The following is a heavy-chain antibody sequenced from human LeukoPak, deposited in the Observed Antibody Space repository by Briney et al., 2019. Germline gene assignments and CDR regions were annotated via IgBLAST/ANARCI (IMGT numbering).Heavy chain of an antibody. CDR3: ARDKRTYYYGSGSTFWFDP. D-gene: IGHD3-10*01. CDR2: IYYSGST. Sequence: SETLSLTCTVSGGSISSGGYYWSWIRQHPGTGLEWIGYIYYSGSTYYNPSLKSRVTISVDTSKNQFSLKLSSVTAADTAVYYCARDKRTYYYGSGSTFWFDPWGQGTLVTVSP. CDR1: GGSISSGGYY. V-gene: IGHV4-31*03. J-gene: IGHJ5*02.